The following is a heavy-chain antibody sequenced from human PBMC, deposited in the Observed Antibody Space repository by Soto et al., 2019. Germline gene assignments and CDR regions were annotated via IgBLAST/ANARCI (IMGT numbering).Heavy chain of an antibody. CDR3: ARQPSTVTYWYFDL. V-gene: IGHV3-30*03. J-gene: IGHJ2*01. Sequence: PGGSLRLSCAASGFTFSSYGMHWVRQAPGKGLEWVAVISYDGSNKYYADSVKGRFTISRDNSKNTLYLQMNSLRAEDTAVYYCARQPSTVTYWYFDLWGRGTLVTVSS. D-gene: IGHD4-17*01. CDR2: ISYDGSNK. CDR1: GFTFSSYG.